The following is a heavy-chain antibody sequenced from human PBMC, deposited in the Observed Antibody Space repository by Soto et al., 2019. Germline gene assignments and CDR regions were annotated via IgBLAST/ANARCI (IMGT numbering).Heavy chain of an antibody. CDR3: ATSYGSGYRAFDS. D-gene: IGHD3-10*01. CDR2: INPILSMS. CDR1: GDTFSFYT. J-gene: IGHJ4*02. Sequence: QVQLVQSGAEVKKPGSSVKVSCKASGDTFSFYTINWVRQAPGLGLEWVGRINPILSMSNYAQKFQGRVTMTADKSTNTAYMELRSLRSEDTAMYFCATSYGSGYRAFDSWGQGAQVTVSS. V-gene: IGHV1-69*02.